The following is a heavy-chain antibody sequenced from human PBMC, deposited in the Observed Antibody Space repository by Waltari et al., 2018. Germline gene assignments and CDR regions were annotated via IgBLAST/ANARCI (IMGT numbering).Heavy chain of an antibody. CDR3: ARVVVVPAASHNWFDP. J-gene: IGHJ5*02. Sequence: QVPLQPWGSALLKPSETLSLTCAVHGGSFSGYYWSWLRLPPGKGLEWIGEINHSGSTNSNPPLKRRVTLSVDTSKNQFSLKLSSVAAADTAVYYCARVVVVPAASHNWFDPWGQGTLVTVSS. CDR2: INHSGST. D-gene: IGHD2-2*01. CDR1: GGSFSGYY. V-gene: IGHV4-34*01.